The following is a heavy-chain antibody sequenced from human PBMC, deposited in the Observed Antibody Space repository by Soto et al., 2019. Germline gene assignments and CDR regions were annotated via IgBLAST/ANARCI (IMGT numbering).Heavy chain of an antibody. CDR2: IDPSDSYT. J-gene: IGHJ6*02. Sequence: GESLKISCKGSGYSFTSYWISWVRQMPGKGLEWMGRIDPSDSYTNYSPSFQGHVTISADKSISTAYLQWSSLKASDTAMYYCAVGYCSSTSCYDDYYYGMDVWGQGTTVTVSS. CDR1: GYSFTSYW. CDR3: AVGYCSSTSCYDDYYYGMDV. V-gene: IGHV5-10-1*01. D-gene: IGHD2-2*01.